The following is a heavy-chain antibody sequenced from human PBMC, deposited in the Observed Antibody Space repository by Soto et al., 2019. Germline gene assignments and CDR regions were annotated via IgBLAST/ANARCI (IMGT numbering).Heavy chain of an antibody. CDR3: ARGYASSWPSAFDF. D-gene: IGHD6-13*01. J-gene: IGHJ4*02. V-gene: IGHV4-30-2*01. CDR2: IYYSGST. CDR1: GGSISSGGYS. Sequence: SETLSLTCAVSGGSISSGGYSWSWIRQPPGKGLEWIGYIYYSGSTYSNPSLKSRITLSVDRSKNQFSLKLTSVTAADTAVYYCARGYASSWPSAFDFWGQGALVTVSS.